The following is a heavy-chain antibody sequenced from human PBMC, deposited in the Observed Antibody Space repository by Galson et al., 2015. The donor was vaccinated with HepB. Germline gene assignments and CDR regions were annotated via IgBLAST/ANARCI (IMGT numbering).Heavy chain of an antibody. Sequence: SVKVSCKASGYTFTSYGISWVRQAPGQGLEWMGWISAYNGNTNYAQKLQGRVTMTPDTSTSTAYMELRSLRSDDTAVYYCARYGLPPLDSSSSNDYWGQGTLVTVSS. CDR3: ARYGLPPLDSSSSNDY. J-gene: IGHJ4*02. D-gene: IGHD6-6*01. CDR2: ISAYNGNT. V-gene: IGHV1-18*01. CDR1: GYTFTSYG.